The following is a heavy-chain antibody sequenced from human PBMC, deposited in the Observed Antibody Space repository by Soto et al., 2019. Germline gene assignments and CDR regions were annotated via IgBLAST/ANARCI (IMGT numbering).Heavy chain of an antibody. CDR3: TASSGWYNAFDI. D-gene: IGHD6-19*01. J-gene: IGHJ3*02. Sequence: EVQLLESGGGLVQPGGSLRLSCAASGFTFSSYAMSWVRQAPGKGLEWVSAISGSGGSTYYADSVKGRFTIPRDNSKNTLYLQMNSLRAEDTAVYYCTASSGWYNAFDIWGQGTMVTVSS. V-gene: IGHV3-23*01. CDR1: GFTFSSYA. CDR2: ISGSGGST.